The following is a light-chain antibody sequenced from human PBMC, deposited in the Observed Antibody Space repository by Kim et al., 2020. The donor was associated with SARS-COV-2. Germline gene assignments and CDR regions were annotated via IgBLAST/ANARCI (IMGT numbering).Light chain of an antibody. CDR2: GAA. V-gene: IGKV3-15*01. J-gene: IGKJ2*01. CDR3: QQYNNWAYT. Sequence: GERATLAGRASRTGSSNLAWDEQKPGQAARLLSYGAATRATGSPSRFSGSGAGTEFTLTISRVQSEDCAVYSGQQYNNWAYTFGQGTELE. CDR1: RTGSSN.